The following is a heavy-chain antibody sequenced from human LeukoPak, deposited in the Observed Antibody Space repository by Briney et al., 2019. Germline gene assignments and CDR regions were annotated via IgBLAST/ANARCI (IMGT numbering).Heavy chain of an antibody. D-gene: IGHD5-24*01. CDR3: ARDADLGTTITGGFDI. V-gene: IGHV3-7*01. CDR1: GITFSSYV. Sequence: GGSLRLSCAASGITFSSYVMSWVRQAPGKGLEWVASIKSDGSGKFYVDSVKGRFTISRDNARNSLYLQMNRLRAEDTAVYYCARDADLGTTITGGFDIWGQGTKVTVSS. CDR2: IKSDGSGK. J-gene: IGHJ3*02.